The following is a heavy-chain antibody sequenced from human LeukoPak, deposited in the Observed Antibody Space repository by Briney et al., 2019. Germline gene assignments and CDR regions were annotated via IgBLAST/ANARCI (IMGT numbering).Heavy chain of an antibody. Sequence: SETPSLTCAVSGHSISSGYYWGWIRQPPGKGLEWIGSIYHSGRTNYNPSLKSRVTISVDTSKNQFSLKLSSVTAADTALYYCARRLAVAGFDYWGQGSLVTVSS. V-gene: IGHV4-38-2*01. D-gene: IGHD6-19*01. CDR3: ARRLAVAGFDY. J-gene: IGHJ4*02. CDR2: IYHSGRT. CDR1: GHSISSGYY.